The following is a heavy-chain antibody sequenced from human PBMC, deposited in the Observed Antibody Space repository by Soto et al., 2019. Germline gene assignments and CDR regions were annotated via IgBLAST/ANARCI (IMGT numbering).Heavy chain of an antibody. CDR3: AKLGYQLMTPFDY. CDR2: ISGSGGST. D-gene: IGHD2-2*01. V-gene: IGHV3-23*01. CDR1: GFTFSSYA. Sequence: ESGGGLVQPGGSLRLSCAASGFTFSSYAMTWVRQALGRGLEWVSAISGSGGSTYYAGSVKGRFTISRDNSKNTLYLQMNSLRAEDTAVYYCAKLGYQLMTPFDYWGQGTLVTVSS. J-gene: IGHJ4*02.